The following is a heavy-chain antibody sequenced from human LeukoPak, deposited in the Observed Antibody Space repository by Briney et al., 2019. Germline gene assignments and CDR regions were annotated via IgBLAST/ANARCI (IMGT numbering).Heavy chain of an antibody. CDR3: ARAGYSSAWYFFDY. D-gene: IGHD6-13*01. Sequence: PGGSLRLSCSASGFTFSSYAMHWVRQAPGKGLEYVSVISSNGGSTYYADSVKGRFTISRDNSKNTLYLQMSSLRAQDTAVYYCARAGYSSAWYFFDYWGQGTLVIVSS. CDR2: ISSNGGST. V-gene: IGHV3-64D*09. J-gene: IGHJ4*02. CDR1: GFTFSSYA.